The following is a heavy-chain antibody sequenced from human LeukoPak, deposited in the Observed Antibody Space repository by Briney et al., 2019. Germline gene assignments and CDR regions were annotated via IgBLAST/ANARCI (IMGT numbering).Heavy chain of an antibody. V-gene: IGHV1-2*02. CDR3: ARDKLGLGELSLYDE. CDR1: GYTLTGHS. Sequence: ASVKVSCKASGYTLTGHSMHWVRQAPGQGLEWMGWMNPNSGGTKYTRKFQGRVTMTRDTSISTAYMELNRLTSDDTAMYYCARDKLGLGELSLYDEWGQGTQVTVSS. D-gene: IGHD3-16*02. CDR2: MNPNSGGT. J-gene: IGHJ4*02.